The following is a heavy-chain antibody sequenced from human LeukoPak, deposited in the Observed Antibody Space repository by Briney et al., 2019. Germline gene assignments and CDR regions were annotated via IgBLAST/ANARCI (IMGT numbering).Heavy chain of an antibody. Sequence: APVKVSCKTSAFTFTEYYIHWVRQAPGQGLEWMGWINPKTGGTNYTQKFQGRVTLTRDMSINTAYLEVSSLNSDDTAVYYCARDWVAPTVDATGFYTYLDYWGQGTLVIVSS. CDR1: AFTFTEYY. CDR3: ARDWVAPTVDATGFYTYLDY. D-gene: IGHD3/OR15-3a*01. V-gene: IGHV1-2*02. CDR2: INPKTGGT. J-gene: IGHJ4*02.